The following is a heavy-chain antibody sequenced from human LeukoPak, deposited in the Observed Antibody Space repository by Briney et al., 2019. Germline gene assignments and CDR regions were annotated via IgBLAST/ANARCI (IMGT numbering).Heavy chain of an antibody. CDR3: AKVARGNQLLYYFDY. V-gene: IGHV3-23*01. CDR2: ISGSGGST. D-gene: IGHD2-2*01. CDR1: GFTFSSYA. J-gene: IGHJ4*02. Sequence: GGSLRLSCAASGFTFSSYAMSWVRQAPGKGLEWVSAISGSGGSTYYADSVKGRFTISRDNSKNTLYLQMSSLRAEDTAVYYCAKVARGNQLLYYFDYWGQGTLVTVSS.